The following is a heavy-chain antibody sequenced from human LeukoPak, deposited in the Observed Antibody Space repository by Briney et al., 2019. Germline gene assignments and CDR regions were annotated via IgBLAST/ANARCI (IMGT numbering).Heavy chain of an antibody. V-gene: IGHV4-39*07. CDR2: IYYSGST. D-gene: IGHD2-2*01. CDR3: ARDQGEIVVVPAAHYFDY. Sequence: SETLSLTCTVSGDSISSSGYYWGWIRQPPGKGLGWIGSIYYSGSTYYNPSLKSRVTISVDTSKNQFSLKLSSVTAADTAVYYCARDQGEIVVVPAAHYFDYWGQGTLVTVSS. CDR1: GDSISSSGYY. J-gene: IGHJ4*02.